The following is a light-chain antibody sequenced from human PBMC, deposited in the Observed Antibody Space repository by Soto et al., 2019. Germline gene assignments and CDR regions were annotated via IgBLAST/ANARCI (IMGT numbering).Light chain of an antibody. Sequence: EIVLTPSPATLSLSPRERATLSCRASQSVSSYLAWYPQKPGQAPRLLIYDAPNRATGIPARFSGSGSGTDFTLTISSLEPEDFAVYYCQQRSNWPFFGGGTKVDIK. CDR2: DAP. V-gene: IGKV3-11*01. CDR1: QSVSSY. J-gene: IGKJ4*01. CDR3: QQRSNWPF.